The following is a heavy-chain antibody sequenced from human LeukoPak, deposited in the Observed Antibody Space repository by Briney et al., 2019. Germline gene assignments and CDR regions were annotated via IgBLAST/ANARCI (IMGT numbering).Heavy chain of an antibody. CDR3: ARVWAAGDTKDYYYMDV. D-gene: IGHD6-13*01. CDR1: GGSFSAYY. CDR2: INHSGST. Sequence: KPSETLSLTCAVYGGSFSAYYWSWIRQPPGKGLEWIGEINHSGSTNYNPSLKSRVTISVDTSKNQFSLKLSSVTAADTAVYYCARVWAAGDTKDYYYMDVWGKGTTVTVSS. V-gene: IGHV4-34*01. J-gene: IGHJ6*03.